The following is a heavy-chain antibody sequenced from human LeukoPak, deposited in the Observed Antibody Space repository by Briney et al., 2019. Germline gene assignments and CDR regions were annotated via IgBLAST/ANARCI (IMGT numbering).Heavy chain of an antibody. J-gene: IGHJ4*02. CDR2: IYYSGST. D-gene: IGHD4-17*01. Sequence: SETLSLTCTVSGGSIGSYYWSWIRQPPGKGLEWIGYIYYSGSTNYNPSLKSRVTISVDTSKNQFSLKLSSVTAADTAVYYCARDGVYGDYYGYWGQGTLVTVSS. V-gene: IGHV4-59*01. CDR3: ARDGVYGDYYGY. CDR1: GGSIGSYY.